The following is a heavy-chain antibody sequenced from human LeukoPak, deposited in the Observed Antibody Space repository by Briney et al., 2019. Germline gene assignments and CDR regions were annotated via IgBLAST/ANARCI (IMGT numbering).Heavy chain of an antibody. J-gene: IGHJ4*02. CDR2: ISSSSSYI. CDR3: AKGYSYGFNSIDY. CDR1: GFTFSSYS. D-gene: IGHD5-18*01. Sequence: GGSLRLSCAASGFTFSSYSMNWVRQAPGKGLEWVSSISSSSSYIYYADSVKGRFTISRDNAKNSLYLQMNSLRAEDTAVYYCAKGYSYGFNSIDYWGQGTLVTVSS. V-gene: IGHV3-21*01.